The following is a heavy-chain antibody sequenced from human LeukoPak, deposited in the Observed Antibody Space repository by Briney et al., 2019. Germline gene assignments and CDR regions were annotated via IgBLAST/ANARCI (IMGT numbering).Heavy chain of an antibody. CDR2: INYSGST. J-gene: IGHJ3*02. V-gene: IGHV4-34*01. CDR3: ARPRLFWSGYYPI. CDR1: GGSFSGYY. D-gene: IGHD3-3*01. Sequence: SETLSLTCAVYGGSFSGYYWSWIRQPPGKGLEWIGEINYSGSTNYNPSLKSRVTISVDTSKNQFSLKLSSVTAADTAVYYCARPRLFWSGYYPIWGQGTMVTVSS.